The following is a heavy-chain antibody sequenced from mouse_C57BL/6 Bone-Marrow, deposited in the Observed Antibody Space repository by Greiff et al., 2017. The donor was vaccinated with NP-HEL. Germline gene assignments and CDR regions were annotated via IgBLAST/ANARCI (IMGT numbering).Heavy chain of an antibody. CDR3: ARGTTVAPYAMDY. CDR2: IPPNSGST. D-gene: IGHD1-1*01. J-gene: IGHJ4*01. Sequence: VKLQQPGAELVKPGASVKLSCKASGYTFTSYWMHWVKQRPGQGLEWIGMIPPNSGSTNYNEKFKSKATLTVDKSSSTAYMQLSSLTSEDSAVYYCARGTTVAPYAMDYWGQGTSVTVSS. V-gene: IGHV1-64*01. CDR1: GYTFTSYW.